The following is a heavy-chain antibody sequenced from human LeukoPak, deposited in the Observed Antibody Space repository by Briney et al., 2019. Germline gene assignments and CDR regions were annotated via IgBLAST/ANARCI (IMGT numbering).Heavy chain of an antibody. D-gene: IGHD3-3*01. CDR2: IRYDGSNK. J-gene: IGHJ6*03. Sequence: GGSLRLSCTTSGFTFSSYSMNWVRQAPGKGLEWVAFIRYDGSNKYYADSVKGRLTISRDNSKNTLYLQMNSLRAEDTAVYYCAKDRYDFWSGYFTYYYYMDVWGKGTTVTVSS. V-gene: IGHV3-30*02. CDR1: GFTFSSYS. CDR3: AKDRYDFWSGYFTYYYYMDV.